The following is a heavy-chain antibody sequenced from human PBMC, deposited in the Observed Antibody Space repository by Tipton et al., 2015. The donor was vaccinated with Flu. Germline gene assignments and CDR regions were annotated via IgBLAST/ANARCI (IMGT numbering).Heavy chain of an antibody. V-gene: IGHV3-21*01. CDR1: GFTFSSYS. CDR2: ISRSGDDI. Sequence: SLRLSCAASGFTFSSYSMNWVRQAPGKGLEWVSSISRSGDDIYFADSVKGRFTISRDNGKKSLYLQMNYLRADDTALYYCARDKNGYTVFKFWGQGPLVTVSS. J-gene: IGHJ4*02. D-gene: IGHD5-24*01. CDR3: ARDKNGYTVFKF.